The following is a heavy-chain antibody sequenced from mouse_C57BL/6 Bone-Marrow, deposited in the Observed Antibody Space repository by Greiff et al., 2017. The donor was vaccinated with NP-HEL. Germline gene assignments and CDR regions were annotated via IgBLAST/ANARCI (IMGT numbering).Heavy chain of an antibody. Sequence: VHVTQSGAELVRPGASVKLSCTASGFNIKDDYMHWVTQRPDQGLEWIVWIAPENGDPEYASQFQGPAPITADTSSNTAYLQLSSMTSEDTAVYYCTTPIYYGNYEFAYWGQGTLVTVAA. CDR1: GFNIKDDY. J-gene: IGHJ3*01. CDR3: TTPIYYGNYEFAY. D-gene: IGHD2-1*01. CDR2: IAPENGDP. V-gene: IGHV14-4*01.